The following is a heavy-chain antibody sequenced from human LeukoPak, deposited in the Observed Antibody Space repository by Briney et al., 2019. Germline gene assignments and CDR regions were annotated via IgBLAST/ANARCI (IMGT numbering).Heavy chain of an antibody. Sequence: GGALRLSCAASGFTFSSYGLHWVRQAPGKELEWVALIWYDGTNKYYVDSVKGRFTTSRDNSKNTLYLQMNSLRADDTAVYYCARDKGSSWSDAFDIWGQGTMVTVSS. J-gene: IGHJ3*02. D-gene: IGHD6-13*01. CDR3: ARDKGSSWSDAFDI. CDR2: IWYDGTNK. CDR1: GFTFSSYG. V-gene: IGHV3-33*01.